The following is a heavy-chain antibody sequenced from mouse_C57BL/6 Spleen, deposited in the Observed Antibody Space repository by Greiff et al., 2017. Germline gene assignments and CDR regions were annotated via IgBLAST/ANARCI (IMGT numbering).Heavy chain of an antibody. J-gene: IGHJ3*01. Sequence: EVQLQQSGAELVRPGASVKLSCTASGFNIKDDYMHWVKQRPEQGLEWIGWIDPENGDTEYASKFQGKATITADTSSNTAYLQLSSLTSEDTAVYYCTTRHYYGSSHGWFAYWGQGTLVTVSA. CDR2: IDPENGDT. CDR3: TTRHYYGSSHGWFAY. D-gene: IGHD1-1*01. CDR1: GFNIKDDY. V-gene: IGHV14-4*01.